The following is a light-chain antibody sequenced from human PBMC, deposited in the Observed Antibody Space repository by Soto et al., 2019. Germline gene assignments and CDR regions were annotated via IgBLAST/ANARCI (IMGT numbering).Light chain of an antibody. CDR2: DVS. Sequence: QSVLTQPASVSDSPGQSITISGIGTSSDIGGFYHVSWHQQHPGKAPKLIIYDVSNRPSGVSNRFSGSKTGNTASLIISGLQAEDEADYYCSSYTSSSSYVFGSGTKVTVL. V-gene: IGLV2-14*03. CDR3: SSYTSSSSYV. J-gene: IGLJ1*01. CDR1: SSDIGGFYH.